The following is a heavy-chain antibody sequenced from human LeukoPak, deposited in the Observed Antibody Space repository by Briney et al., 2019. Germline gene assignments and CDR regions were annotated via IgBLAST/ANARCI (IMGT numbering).Heavy chain of an antibody. D-gene: IGHD3-22*01. CDR3: TRDDSSGPDY. J-gene: IGHJ4*02. CDR2: IRSKAYGGTT. CDR1: GFTFSDYY. V-gene: IGHV3-49*03. Sequence: PGGSLRLSCAASGFTFSDYYMSWFRQAPGKGLEWVGFIRSKAYGGTTEYAASVKGRFTISKDDSKSIAYLQMNSLKTEDTAVYYCTRDDSSGPDYWGQGTLVTVSS.